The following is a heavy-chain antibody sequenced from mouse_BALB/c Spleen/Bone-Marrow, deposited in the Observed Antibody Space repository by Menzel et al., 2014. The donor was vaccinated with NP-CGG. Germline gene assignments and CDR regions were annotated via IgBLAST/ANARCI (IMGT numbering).Heavy chain of an antibody. CDR2: IWAGGSA. V-gene: IGHV2-9*02. D-gene: IGHD2-3*01. CDR3: ARDPVYDGSEDGMDF. J-gene: IGHJ4*01. Sequence: VQLVESGPGLVAPSQSLSITCTVSGFSLTSYGVHWVRQPPGKGLEWLGVIWAGGSANYNSALMSRLSISKDNSKSQVFLKMNSLQTDDTAMYYCARDPVYDGSEDGMDFWGQGTSVTVSS. CDR1: GFSLTSYG.